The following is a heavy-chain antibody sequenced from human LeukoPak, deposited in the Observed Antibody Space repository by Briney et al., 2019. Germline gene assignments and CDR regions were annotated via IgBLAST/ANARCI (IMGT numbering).Heavy chain of an antibody. D-gene: IGHD3-3*01. CDR1: GYTFTNYG. CDR3: ARITYDFWSGYYMPDDP. Sequence: GASVKVSCKASGYTFTNYGISWVRQAPGQGLEWMGWISIYNGNTDYAQKLRGRVTMTTDTSTSTAYMELRRLRSDDTAVYYCARITYDFWSGYYMPDDPWGQGTLVTVSS. V-gene: IGHV1-18*01. CDR2: ISIYNGNT. J-gene: IGHJ5*02.